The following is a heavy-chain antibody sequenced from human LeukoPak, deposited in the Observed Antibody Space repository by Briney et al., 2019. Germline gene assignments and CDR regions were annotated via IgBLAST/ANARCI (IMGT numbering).Heavy chain of an antibody. J-gene: IGHJ4*02. Sequence: GASVKVSCKASGYTFTGYYMHWVRQAPGQGLEWMGWINPNSGGTNYAQKFQGRVTTTRDTSISTAYMELSRLRSDDTAVYYCAREGSGYDPFYYFDYWGQGTLVTVSS. CDR3: AREGSGYDPFYYFDY. V-gene: IGHV1-2*02. CDR2: INPNSGGT. CDR1: GYTFTGYY. D-gene: IGHD5-12*01.